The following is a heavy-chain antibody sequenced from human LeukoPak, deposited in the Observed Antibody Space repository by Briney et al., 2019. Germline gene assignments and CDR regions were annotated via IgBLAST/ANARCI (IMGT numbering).Heavy chain of an antibody. D-gene: IGHD6-13*01. J-gene: IGHJ4*02. CDR3: ARDLAAARDY. Sequence: PGGSLRLSCAASGFTFSSYAMSWVRQAPGKGLEWVSAISGSGGSATYADSVKGRFTISRDNAKNTLYLQMNSLRAEDTAVYYCARDLAAARDYWGQGTLVTVSS. CDR2: ISGSGGSA. CDR1: GFTFSSYA. V-gene: IGHV3-23*01.